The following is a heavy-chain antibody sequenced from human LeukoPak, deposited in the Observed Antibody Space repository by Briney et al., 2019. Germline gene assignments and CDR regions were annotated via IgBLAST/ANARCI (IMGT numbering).Heavy chain of an antibody. CDR2: ISSSSSYI. CDR1: GFTFSSYS. V-gene: IGHV3-21*01. Sequence: GGSLRLSCAASGFTFSSYSMNWVRQAPGKGLEWVSSISSSSSYIYYADSVKGRFTISRGNAKNSLYLQMNSLRAEDTAVYYCARDIDDSSGYYELTFDYWGQGTLVTVSS. CDR3: ARDIDDSSGYYELTFDY. D-gene: IGHD3-22*01. J-gene: IGHJ4*02.